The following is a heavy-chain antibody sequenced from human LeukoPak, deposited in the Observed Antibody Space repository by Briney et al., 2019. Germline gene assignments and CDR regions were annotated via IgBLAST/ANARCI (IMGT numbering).Heavy chain of an antibody. CDR3: AKDPTDTAMAIYYYYMDV. V-gene: IGHV3-30*02. CDR1: GFTFSSYG. CDR2: IRYDGSNK. J-gene: IGHJ6*03. D-gene: IGHD5-18*01. Sequence: GGSLRLSCAASGFTFSSYGMHWVRQAPGKGLEWVAFIRYDGSNKYYADSVKGRFTISRDNSKNTLYLQMNSLRAEDTAVYYCAKDPTDTAMAIYYYYMDVWGKGTTVTISS.